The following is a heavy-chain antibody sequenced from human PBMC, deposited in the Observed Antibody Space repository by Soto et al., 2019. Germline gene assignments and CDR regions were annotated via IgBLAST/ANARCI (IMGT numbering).Heavy chain of an antibody. CDR2: IYSAGNT. CDR1: GFTVTINY. J-gene: IGHJ3*02. D-gene: IGHD2-15*01. V-gene: IGHV3-66*01. Sequence: GGSLRLSCAVSGFTVTINYMSWVRQAPGKGLEWVSIIYSAGNTYYADSVKGRFTISRDNSKNTLYLQMNSLRAEDTAVYYCARDIPCSGGSCYSGLDAFDIWGQGTMVTVSS. CDR3: ARDIPCSGGSCYSGLDAFDI.